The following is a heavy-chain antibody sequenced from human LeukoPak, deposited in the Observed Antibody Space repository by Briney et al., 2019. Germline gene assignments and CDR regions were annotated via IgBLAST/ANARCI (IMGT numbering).Heavy chain of an antibody. CDR1: GGSFSGYY. CDR2: INHSGST. Sequence: SETLSLTCAVYGGSFSGYYWSWIRQPPGKGLEWIGEINHSGSTNYNPSLKSRVTISVDTSKNQFSLKLSSVTAADTAVYYCAIIAVAGKSYYFDYWGQGTLVTVSS. V-gene: IGHV4-34*01. D-gene: IGHD6-19*01. CDR3: AIIAVAGKSYYFDY. J-gene: IGHJ4*02.